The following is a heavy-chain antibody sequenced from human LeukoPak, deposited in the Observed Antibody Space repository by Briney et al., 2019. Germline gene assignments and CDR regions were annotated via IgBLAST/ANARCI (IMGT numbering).Heavy chain of an antibody. D-gene: IGHD3-16*02. Sequence: GGSLRLSCAGSGFACGTYVMSWVRQAPGMGLEWVSSISANGQATYYADSVEGRFTISRDNSKNTLYLQLNSLRAEDTATYYCARDPSNTILYRLAYWGQGTLVTVSS. J-gene: IGHJ4*02. CDR2: ISANGQAT. V-gene: IGHV3-23*01. CDR3: ARDPSNTILYRLAY. CDR1: GFACGTYV.